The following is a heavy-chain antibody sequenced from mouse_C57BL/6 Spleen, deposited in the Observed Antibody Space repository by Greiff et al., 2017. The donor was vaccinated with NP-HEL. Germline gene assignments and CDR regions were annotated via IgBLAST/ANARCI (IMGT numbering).Heavy chain of an antibody. J-gene: IGHJ2*01. CDR1: GYTFTSYW. Sequence: QVQLQQPGAELVKPGASVKLSCKASGYTFTSYWMQWVKQRPGQGLEWIGEIDPSDSYTNYNQKFKGKATLTVDTSSSTAYMQLSSLTSEDSAVYYCARGELFTTVEADYWGQGTTLTVSS. CDR2: IDPSDSYT. D-gene: IGHD1-1*01. CDR3: ARGELFTTVEADY. V-gene: IGHV1-50*01.